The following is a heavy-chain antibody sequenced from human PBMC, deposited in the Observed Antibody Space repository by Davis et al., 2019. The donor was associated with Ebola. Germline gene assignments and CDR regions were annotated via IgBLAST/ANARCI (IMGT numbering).Heavy chain of an antibody. CDR3: ARVSSSAWYYFEY. V-gene: IGHV3-48*02. J-gene: IGHJ4*02. CDR2: ISSSSSTI. CDR1: GFTFSSYA. D-gene: IGHD6-19*01. Sequence: PGGSLRLSCAASGFTFSSYAMSWVRQAPGKGLEWVSAISSSSSTIYYADSVKGRFTISRDNAKNSLYLQMNSLRDEDTAVYYCARVSSSAWYYFEYWGQGTLVTVSS.